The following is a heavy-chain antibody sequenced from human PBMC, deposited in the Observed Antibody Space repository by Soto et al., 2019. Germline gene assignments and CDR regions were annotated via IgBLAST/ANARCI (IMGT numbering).Heavy chain of an antibody. D-gene: IGHD3-22*01. CDR2: IYYSGST. CDR3: ARVDSGYAYFDY. CDR1: VGSISSYY. V-gene: IGHV4-59*01. Sequence: SETLSLSCTFAVGSISSYYWSWIRQPPGKGLEWIGYIYYSGSTNYNPSLKSRVTISVDTSKNQFSLKLSSVTAADTAVYYCARVDSGYAYFDYWGQGTLVTVSS. J-gene: IGHJ4*02.